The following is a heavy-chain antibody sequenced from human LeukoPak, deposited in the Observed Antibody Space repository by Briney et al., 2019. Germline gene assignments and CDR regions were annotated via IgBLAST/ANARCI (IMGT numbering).Heavy chain of an antibody. Sequence: GGSLRLFCAASGFTFSSYSMNWVRQAPGKGLEWVSSISSSSSYIYYADSVKGRFTISRDNAKNSLYLQMNSLRAEDTAVYYCARARIQLWLPDYWGQGTLVTVSS. CDR3: ARARIQLWLPDY. D-gene: IGHD5-18*01. V-gene: IGHV3-21*01. J-gene: IGHJ4*02. CDR2: ISSSSSYI. CDR1: GFTFSSYS.